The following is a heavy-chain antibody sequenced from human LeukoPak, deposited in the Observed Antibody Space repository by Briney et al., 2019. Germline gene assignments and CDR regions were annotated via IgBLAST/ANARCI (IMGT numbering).Heavy chain of an antibody. V-gene: IGHV1-18*01. Sequence: GASVKVSCKDPGYTFTSYGISWVRQAPGQGLEWMGWISAYNGNTNYAQKLQGRVTMTTDTSTSTAYMELRSLRSDDTAVYYCARDPGRPVVVPAAKFDPWGQGTLVTVSS. J-gene: IGHJ5*02. CDR1: GYTFTSYG. CDR2: ISAYNGNT. D-gene: IGHD2-2*01. CDR3: ARDPGRPVVVPAAKFDP.